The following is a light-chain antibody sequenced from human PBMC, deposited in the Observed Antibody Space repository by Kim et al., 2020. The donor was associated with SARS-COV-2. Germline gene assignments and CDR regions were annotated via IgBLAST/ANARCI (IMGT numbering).Light chain of an antibody. J-gene: IGKJ4*01. CDR3: QQYNNWPPLT. V-gene: IGKV3-15*01. CDR2: GAS. CDR1: QSVSSN. Sequence: SPGERATLSCRASQSVSSNFAWYQQKPGQAPSLLIYGASTRATGIPARFSGSGSGTEFTLTISSLQSEDFAVYYCQQYNNWPPLTFGGGTKVDIK.